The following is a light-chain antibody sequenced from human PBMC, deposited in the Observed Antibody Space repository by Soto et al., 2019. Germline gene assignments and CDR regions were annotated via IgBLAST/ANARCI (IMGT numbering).Light chain of an antibody. CDR3: QQYNSYSPLT. J-gene: IGKJ4*01. CDR1: QSINIY. V-gene: IGKV1-5*03. Sequence: DIQMTQSPSTLSASVGDRVTITCRASQSINIYLAWYQQQPGKAPKLLISEASILVHGVPSRFSGSGSGTDFTLTISSLQPDDFATYYCQQYNSYSPLTFGGGTKVEIK. CDR2: EAS.